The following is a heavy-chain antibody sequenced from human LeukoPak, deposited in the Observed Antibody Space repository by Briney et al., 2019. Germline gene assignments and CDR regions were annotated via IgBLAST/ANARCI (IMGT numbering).Heavy chain of an antibody. CDR1: GFTFSSYA. Sequence: GGSLRLSCAASGFTFSSYAMSWVRQAPGKGLEWVSAISGSGGSTYYADSVKGRFTISRDNSKNTLYLRMNSLRAEDTAVYYCAKDKNVVATIPSFDYWGQGTLVTVSS. J-gene: IGHJ4*02. V-gene: IGHV3-23*01. D-gene: IGHD5-12*01. CDR2: ISGSGGST. CDR3: AKDKNVVATIPSFDY.